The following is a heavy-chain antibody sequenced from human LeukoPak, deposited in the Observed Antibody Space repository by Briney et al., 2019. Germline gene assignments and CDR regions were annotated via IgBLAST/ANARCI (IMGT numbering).Heavy chain of an antibody. CDR1: GFTFSDHY. V-gene: IGHV3-72*01. CDR3: ARSSPDGPTDY. Sequence: GGSLRLSCAASGFTFSDHYMDWVRQAPGKGLEWVGRTRNKANSYTTEYAASVKGRFTISRDDSKNSLYLQMNSLKTEDTPVYYCARSSPDGPTDYWGQGTLVTVSS. D-gene: IGHD6-6*01. CDR2: TRNKANSYTT. J-gene: IGHJ4*02.